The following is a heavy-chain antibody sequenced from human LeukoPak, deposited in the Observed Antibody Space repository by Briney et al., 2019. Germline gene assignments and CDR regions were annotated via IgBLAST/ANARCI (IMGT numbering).Heavy chain of an antibody. J-gene: IGHJ4*02. D-gene: IGHD6-13*01. CDR1: GFTFSSYG. V-gene: IGHV3-30*02. CDR3: AKDGGSSSWLYYFDY. Sequence: GGSLRLSCAASGFTFSSYGMHWVRQAPGKGLEWVAFIRYDGSNKYYADSVKGRFTISRDNSKNTLYLQMNSLRAEDTAVYYCAKDGGSSSWLYYFDYWGQGTLVTVSS. CDR2: IRYDGSNK.